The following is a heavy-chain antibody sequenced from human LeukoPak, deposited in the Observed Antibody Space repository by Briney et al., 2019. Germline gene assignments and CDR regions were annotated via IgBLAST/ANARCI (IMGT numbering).Heavy chain of an antibody. J-gene: IGHJ4*02. CDR3: AKDTPGFGGDDFVH. CDR1: GFTFRTYA. Sequence: PGGSLRPSCAASGFTFRTYAMHWVRQAPGKGLEGVSFIRSDGNDKFYADSVKGRFTISRDNSKDTLYLQMNSLRTEDTAVYYCAKDTPGFGGDDFVHWGQGTLVTVSS. V-gene: IGHV3-30*02. D-gene: IGHD3-10*01. CDR2: IRSDGNDK.